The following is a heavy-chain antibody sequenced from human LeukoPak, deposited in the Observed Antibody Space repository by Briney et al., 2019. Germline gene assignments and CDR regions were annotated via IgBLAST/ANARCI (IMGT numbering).Heavy chain of an antibody. CDR2: IYHSGST. J-gene: IGHJ3*02. CDR1: GYSISSGYY. CDR3: ARDRPYNSGWHHDAFDI. V-gene: IGHV4-38-2*02. Sequence: SETLSLTCTVSGYSISSGYYWGWVRQPPGKGLEWIGSIYHSGSTYYNPSLKGRLTISVDTSKNQFSLKLSSVTAADTAVYYCARDRPYNSGWHHDAFDIWGQGTMVTVSS. D-gene: IGHD6-19*01.